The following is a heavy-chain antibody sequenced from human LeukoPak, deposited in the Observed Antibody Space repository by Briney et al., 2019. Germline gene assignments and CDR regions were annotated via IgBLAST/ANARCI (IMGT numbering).Heavy chain of an antibody. J-gene: IGHJ3*01. CDR3: ARVDSSSRAFDV. Sequence: GGSLRLSCAASGFTVSSNYMSWVRQAPGKGLEWVSVIYSGGSTYYADSVKGRFTISRDNAKNSLYLQMNSLRAEDTAVYYCARVDSSSRAFDVWGQGTMVTVSS. V-gene: IGHV3-53*01. CDR2: IYSGGST. CDR1: GFTVSSNY. D-gene: IGHD3-22*01.